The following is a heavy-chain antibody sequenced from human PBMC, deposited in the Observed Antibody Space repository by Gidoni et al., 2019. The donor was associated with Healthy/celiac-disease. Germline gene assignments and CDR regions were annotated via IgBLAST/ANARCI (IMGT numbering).Heavy chain of an antibody. V-gene: IGHV3-21*01. CDR2: ISSSSSYI. CDR3: ARDSVSGYFGLFDY. CDR1: GFTFSSYS. J-gene: IGHJ4*02. D-gene: IGHD3-3*01. Sequence: EVQLVESGGGLVKPGGSLRLSCAASGFTFSSYSMNWVRQAPGKGLEWVSSISSSSSYIYYADSVKGRFTISRDNAKNSLYLQMNSLRAEDTAVYYCARDSVSGYFGLFDYWGQGTLVTVSS.